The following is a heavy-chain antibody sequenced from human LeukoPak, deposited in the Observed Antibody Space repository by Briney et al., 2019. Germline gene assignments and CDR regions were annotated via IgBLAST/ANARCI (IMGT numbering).Heavy chain of an antibody. Sequence: PGRSLRLSCAASGFTFDDYAMHWVRQAPGKGLEWVSGISWNSGSIGYADSVKGRFTISRDNAKNSPYLQMNSLRAEDMALYYCAKVSSSSALGYFDYWGQGTLVTVSS. V-gene: IGHV3-9*03. CDR2: ISWNSGSI. CDR3: AKVSSSSALGYFDY. CDR1: GFTFDDYA. J-gene: IGHJ4*02. D-gene: IGHD6-6*01.